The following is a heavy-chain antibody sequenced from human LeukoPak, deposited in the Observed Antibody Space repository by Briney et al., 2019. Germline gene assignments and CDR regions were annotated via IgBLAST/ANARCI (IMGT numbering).Heavy chain of an antibody. CDR1: GGSISGYY. D-gene: IGHD4-17*01. J-gene: IGHJ5*02. V-gene: IGHV4-59*01. Sequence: PSETLSLTCTVSGGSISGYYWSWIRQPPGKGLEWIGYIYYTGSTNYNPSLKSRVTISVDTSKNQFSLKVSSVTAADTAVYYCVRSKSGTYGWFDPWGQGTLVTVSS. CDR3: VRSKSGTYGWFDP. CDR2: IYYTGST.